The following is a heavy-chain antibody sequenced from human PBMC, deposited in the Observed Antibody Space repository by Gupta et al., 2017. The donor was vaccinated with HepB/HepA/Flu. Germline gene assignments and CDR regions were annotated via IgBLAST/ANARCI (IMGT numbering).Heavy chain of an antibody. CDR3: VRGWTGSLAIDY. V-gene: IGHV3-20*04. J-gene: IGHJ4*02. D-gene: IGHD3-9*01. Sequence: EVQLVEAGGGVGRPGGRLRLLCPASGFTFDDHGMSWVRQAPGKGLEWISGINWVGGSTGYADSVEGRFTISRDNAKNSLYLQMNSLRAEDTATYYCVRGWTGSLAIDYWGQGTLVSVSS. CDR1: GFTFDDHG. CDR2: INWVGGST.